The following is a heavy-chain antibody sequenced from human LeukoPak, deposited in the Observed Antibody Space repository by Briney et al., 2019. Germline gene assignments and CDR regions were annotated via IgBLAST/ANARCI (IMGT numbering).Heavy chain of an antibody. D-gene: IGHD3-10*01. CDR1: GYTFTIYD. CDR3: ARGRNKVRGVIISFGWFDP. Sequence: ASVKVSCKASGYTFTIYDINWVRQATGQGLEWMGWMNPNSGNTGYAQKFQGRVTMTRNTSISTAYMELSSLRSEDTAVYYCARGRNKVRGVIISFGWFDPWGQGTLVTVSS. V-gene: IGHV1-8*01. J-gene: IGHJ5*02. CDR2: MNPNSGNT.